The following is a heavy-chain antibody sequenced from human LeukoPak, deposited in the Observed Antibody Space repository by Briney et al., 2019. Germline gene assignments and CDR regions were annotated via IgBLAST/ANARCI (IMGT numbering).Heavy chain of an antibody. Sequence: GASVKVSCKASGYTFTGYYMHWVRQAPGQGLEWMGWINPNSGGTNYAQKFQGRVTMTRDTSISTAYMELSRLRSDDTAVYYCARAGVNVLRYFDWLFPLDYWGQGTLVTVSS. D-gene: IGHD3-9*01. J-gene: IGHJ4*02. CDR3: ARAGVNVLRYFDWLFPLDY. CDR1: GYTFTGYY. V-gene: IGHV1-2*02. CDR2: INPNSGGT.